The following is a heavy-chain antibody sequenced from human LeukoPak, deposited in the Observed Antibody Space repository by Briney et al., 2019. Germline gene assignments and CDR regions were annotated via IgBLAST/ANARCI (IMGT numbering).Heavy chain of an antibody. CDR1: GGSISSSSYY. D-gene: IGHD4-17*01. Sequence: SETLSLTCTVSGGSISSSSYYWGWIRQPPGKGLEWIGSIYYSGSTYYNPSLKSRVTISVDTSKNQFSLKLSPVTAADTAVYYCARGDYGDYRVYFDYWGQGTLVTVSS. CDR3: ARGDYGDYRVYFDY. V-gene: IGHV4-39*01. CDR2: IYYSGST. J-gene: IGHJ4*02.